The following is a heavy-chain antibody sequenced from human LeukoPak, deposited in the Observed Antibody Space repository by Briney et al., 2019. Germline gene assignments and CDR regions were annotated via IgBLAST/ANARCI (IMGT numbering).Heavy chain of an antibody. Sequence: ASVKVSCKASGYTFTGYYMHWVRQAPGQGLEWMGWINPNSGGTNYAQKFQGRVTMTRDTSISTAYMELSRLRSDDTAVCYCARREYSYGYHFDYWGQGTLVTVSS. D-gene: IGHD5-18*01. J-gene: IGHJ4*02. V-gene: IGHV1-2*02. CDR1: GYTFTGYY. CDR3: ARREYSYGYHFDY. CDR2: INPNSGGT.